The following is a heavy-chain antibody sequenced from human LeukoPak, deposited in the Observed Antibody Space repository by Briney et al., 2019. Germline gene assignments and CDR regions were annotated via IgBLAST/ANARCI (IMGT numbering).Heavy chain of an antibody. D-gene: IGHD3-10*01. V-gene: IGHV4-4*07. CDR1: SGSISNYY. CDR2: IYSSGST. J-gene: IGHJ4*02. Sequence: PSETLSLTCTVCSGSISNYYWSWIRQPAGKGLEWIGRIYSSGSTNYNPSLKSRVTMSVDTSKNQFSLKLSSVTAADTAVYYCARGPKGFGHRNDFDYWGQGTLVTVSS. CDR3: ARGPKGFGHRNDFDY.